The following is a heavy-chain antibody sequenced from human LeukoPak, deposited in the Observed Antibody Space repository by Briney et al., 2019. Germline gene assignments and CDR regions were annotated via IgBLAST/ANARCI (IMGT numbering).Heavy chain of an antibody. V-gene: IGHV3-74*01. CDR1: GFSFSGHW. J-gene: IGHJ4*02. CDR3: ARGPNSNWSGLDF. D-gene: IGHD6-6*01. CDR2: ISPTGSTT. Sequence: GGSLRLSCTASGFSFSGHWMHWARHLPGKGLVWVPRISPTGSTTSYADSVKGRFTASRDNAKNTLYLQVNNLRAEDTAVYYCARGPNSNWSGLDFWGQGTLLTVSS.